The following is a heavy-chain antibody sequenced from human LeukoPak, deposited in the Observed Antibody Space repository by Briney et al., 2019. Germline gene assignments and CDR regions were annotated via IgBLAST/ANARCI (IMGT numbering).Heavy chain of an antibody. CDR2: INPSGGST. V-gene: IGHV1-46*01. J-gene: IGHJ4*02. Sequence: EASVKVSCKASGYTFTSYGISWVRQAPGQGLEWMGIINPSGGSTSYAQKFQGRVTMTRDTSTSTVYMELSSLRSEDTAVYYCARVYSSGVRGLDYWGQGTLVTVSS. CDR3: ARVYSSGVRGLDY. D-gene: IGHD6-19*01. CDR1: GYTFTSYG.